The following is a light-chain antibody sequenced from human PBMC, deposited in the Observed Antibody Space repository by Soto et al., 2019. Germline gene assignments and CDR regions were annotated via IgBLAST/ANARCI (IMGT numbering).Light chain of an antibody. CDR1: QTIDTY. V-gene: IGKV1-39*01. J-gene: IGKJ1*01. CDR2: AAT. Sequence: DIQLTEYPSSLSASVGARVTITCRASQTIDTYVNWYQHKPGTAPKVLIYAATYLQNGVPSRFSGTGSGADFTLTISSLKPEDFETYYCQQNFNFPRTFGQGTKVDIK. CDR3: QQNFNFPRT.